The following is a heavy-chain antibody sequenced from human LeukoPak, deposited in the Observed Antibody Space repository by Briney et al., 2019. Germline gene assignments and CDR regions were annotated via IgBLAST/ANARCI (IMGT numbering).Heavy chain of an antibody. CDR2: INPNNDGT. CDR1: GYTFTNYY. D-gene: IGHD4-23*01. CDR3: ARVFFYGGNSVPFDY. V-gene: IGHV1-2*02. Sequence: ASVKVPCKASGYTFTNYYMHWVRQAPGQRLEWMGWINPNNDGTNYAAQKFQGRVTMTRDTSIRTAYMALSSLTSDDTAVYYCARVFFYGGNSVPFDYWGQGTLVTVSS. J-gene: IGHJ4*02.